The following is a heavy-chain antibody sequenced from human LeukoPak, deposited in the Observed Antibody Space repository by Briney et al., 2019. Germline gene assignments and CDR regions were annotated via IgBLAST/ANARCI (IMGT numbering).Heavy chain of an antibody. Sequence: SETLSLTLAVYGGSFGGYYWSWIRQPPGKGLEWIGEINRSGSTNYNPSLKSRVTISVDTSKNQFSLKLSSVTAADTAVYYCARGVVPAAVWFDPWGQGTLVTVSS. CDR1: GGSFGGYY. J-gene: IGHJ5*02. CDR3: ARGVVPAAVWFDP. V-gene: IGHV4-34*01. CDR2: INRSGST. D-gene: IGHD2-2*01.